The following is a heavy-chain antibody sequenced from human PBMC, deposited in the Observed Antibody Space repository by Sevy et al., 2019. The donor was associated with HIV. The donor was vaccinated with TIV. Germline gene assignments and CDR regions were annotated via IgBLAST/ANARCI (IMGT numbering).Heavy chain of an antibody. Sequence: SETLSLTCAVSGGSISSSNWWSWVRQHPGKGLEWIGEIYRRGSTRYNPSLQSRVTISVDRSKNEVSLNLSVLNAADTAVYYCAGEVGYYASGRSPMDVWGKGTTVTVSS. CDR1: GGSISSSNW. CDR3: AGEVGYYASGRSPMDV. V-gene: IGHV4-4*02. CDR2: IYRRGST. J-gene: IGHJ6*03. D-gene: IGHD3-10*01.